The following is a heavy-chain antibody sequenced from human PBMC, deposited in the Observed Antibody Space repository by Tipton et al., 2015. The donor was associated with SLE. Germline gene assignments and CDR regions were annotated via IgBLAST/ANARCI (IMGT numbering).Heavy chain of an antibody. Sequence: TLSLTCTVSGGALSNYYWSWVRQPPGKGLEWIGFVYNGGKTRYNPSLESRVAMSVDTSKNQFSLRLRSVTAADTAVYYCARDKGSPTGYYYYMDAWGKGTTVTVSS. CDR3: ARDKGSPTGYYYYMDA. J-gene: IGHJ6*03. D-gene: IGHD3-9*01. CDR1: GGALSNYY. CDR2: VYNGGKT. V-gene: IGHV4-59*01.